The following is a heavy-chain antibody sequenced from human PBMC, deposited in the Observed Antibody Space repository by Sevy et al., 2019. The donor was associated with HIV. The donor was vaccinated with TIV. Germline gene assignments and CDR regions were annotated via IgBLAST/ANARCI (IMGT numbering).Heavy chain of an antibody. D-gene: IGHD1-26*01. CDR3: ARGFGRVGATWGGGY. CDR2: MNPNSGNT. V-gene: IGHV1-8*03. J-gene: IGHJ4*02. Sequence: ASVKVSCKASGYTFTSYDINWVRQATGQGLEWMGWMNPNSGNTGYAQKFQGRVTITRNTSISTAYMELSSLRSEDTAGYYCARGFGRVGATWGGGYWGQGTLVTVSS. CDR1: GYTFTSYD.